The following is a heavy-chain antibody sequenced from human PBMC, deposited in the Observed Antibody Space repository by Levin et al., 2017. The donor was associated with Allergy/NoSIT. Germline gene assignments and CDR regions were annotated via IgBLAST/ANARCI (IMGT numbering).Heavy chain of an antibody. Sequence: GGSLRLSCAASGFTFSSYSMNWVRQAPGKGLEWVSSTSTSSTYIHYADSVKGRFTISRDNAKNSLYLQMNTLRAEDTAVYYCARSGTDLRDYYYYMDVWGRGTTVTVSS. D-gene: IGHD1-7*01. J-gene: IGHJ6*03. CDR3: ARSGTDLRDYYYYMDV. V-gene: IGHV3-21*01. CDR2: TSTSSTYI. CDR1: GFTFSSYS.